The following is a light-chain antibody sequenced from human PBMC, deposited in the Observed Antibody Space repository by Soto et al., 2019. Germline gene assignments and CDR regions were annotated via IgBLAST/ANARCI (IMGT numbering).Light chain of an antibody. CDR3: SSCAGSNNPYV. J-gene: IGLJ1*01. CDR1: SSDVGGCKF. CDR2: EVS. V-gene: IGLV2-8*01. Sequence: QSALTQPPSASGSPGQSVTISCTGTSSDVGGCKFVSWYQQYPGKAPKLIIYEVSKRTSGVPDRFSGFTSGNTASLTVSGLQAEDEADYYCSSCAGSNNPYVFGTGTKVTVL.